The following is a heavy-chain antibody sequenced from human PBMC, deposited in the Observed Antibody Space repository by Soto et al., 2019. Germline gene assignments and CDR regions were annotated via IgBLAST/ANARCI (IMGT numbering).Heavy chain of an antibody. Sequence: EEQLVESGGTLVQPGRSLRLSCAASGFTFDDYAMHWVRQAPGKGLEWVSRINWNSGNIGYADSVKGRFTISRDNPKNSLYLQMYRLRGEDTTVYYCAKAGFACSYHYGLEGCGQRTSVTFAS. CDR1: GFTFDDYA. J-gene: IGHJ6*02. D-gene: IGHD3-10*01. CDR2: INWNSGNI. V-gene: IGHV3-9*01. CDR3: AKAGFACSYHYGLEG.